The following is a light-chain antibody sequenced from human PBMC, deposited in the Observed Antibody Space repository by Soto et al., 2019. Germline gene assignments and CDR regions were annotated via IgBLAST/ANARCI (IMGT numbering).Light chain of an antibody. Sequence: EIVMTQSPVTLSVSPGERATLSCRASQSVSSNLAWYQQKPGQAPRLLIYDASTRATDIPARFSGSGSGTEFTLTISSLQSEDFAVYYCQQYNKWPITFGQGTRLEIK. CDR1: QSVSSN. J-gene: IGKJ5*01. CDR2: DAS. V-gene: IGKV3-15*01. CDR3: QQYNKWPIT.